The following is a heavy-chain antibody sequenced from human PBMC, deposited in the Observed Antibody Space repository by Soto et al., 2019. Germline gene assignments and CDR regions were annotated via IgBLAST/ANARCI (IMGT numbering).Heavy chain of an antibody. CDR3: ARSLAYCGGDCYAFDI. Sequence: SETLSLTCAVSGGSISSGGYSWSWIRQPPGKGLEWIGYIYHSGSTYYNPSLKSRVTISVDTSKNQFSLKLSSVTAADTAVYYCARSLAYCGGDCYAFDIWGQGTMVTVSS. CDR2: IYHSGST. V-gene: IGHV4-30-2*01. CDR1: GGSISSGGYS. J-gene: IGHJ3*02. D-gene: IGHD2-21*02.